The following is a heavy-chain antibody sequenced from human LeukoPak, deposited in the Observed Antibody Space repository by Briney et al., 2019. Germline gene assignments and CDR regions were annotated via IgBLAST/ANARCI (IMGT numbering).Heavy chain of an antibody. J-gene: IGHJ2*01. CDR3: ARNWGDWLLSRWYFDL. D-gene: IGHD3-9*01. CDR1: GGPISSYY. Sequence: SETLTLTCTVSGGPISSYYWSWIRQPAGKGLEWIGRIYSSGSTNYNPSLKRRLTISLETYKNQFSLKQRPVTGADTHVFYCARNWGDWLLSRWYFDLCGRRTPVTVSS. CDR2: IYSSGST. V-gene: IGHV4-4*07.